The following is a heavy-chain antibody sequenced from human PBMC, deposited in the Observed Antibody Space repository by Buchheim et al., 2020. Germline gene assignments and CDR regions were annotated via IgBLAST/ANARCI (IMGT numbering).Heavy chain of an antibody. J-gene: IGHJ4*02. D-gene: IGHD3-3*01. CDR3: VRHNGYGVLTINIGFFDY. Sequence: EVQLVQSGAEVKKPGESLKISCKGSGYSFTTSWIAWVRQLPGKGLEWMGIIYPGDSDTRYSPSFEGQVTISADQSISTAYLQWSSLKASDTAMYYCVRHNGYGVLTINIGFFDYWGQGTL. CDR2: IYPGDSDT. V-gene: IGHV5-51*01. CDR1: GYSFTTSW.